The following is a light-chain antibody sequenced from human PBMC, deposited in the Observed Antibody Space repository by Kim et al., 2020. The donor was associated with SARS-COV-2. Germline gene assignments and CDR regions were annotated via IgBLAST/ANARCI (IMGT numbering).Light chain of an antibody. J-gene: IGLJ3*02. Sequence: SSELTQDPAVSVALGQTVMITCQGDSLRNYYASWYQQRPGQAPKLLIYGKNSHPSGISDRFSGSTSGNTASLTITATQAEDEADYFCNSRDTSGDNVMLFGGGTQLTVL. CDR2: GKN. CDR3: NSRDTSGDNVML. V-gene: IGLV3-19*01. CDR1: SLRNYY.